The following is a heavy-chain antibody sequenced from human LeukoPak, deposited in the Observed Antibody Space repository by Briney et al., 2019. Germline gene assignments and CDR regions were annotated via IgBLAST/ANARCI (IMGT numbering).Heavy chain of an antibody. CDR2: IYHSGST. D-gene: IGHD3-10*01. J-gene: IGHJ4*02. CDR1: GGSISSYY. Sequence: SETLSLTCTVSGGSISSYYWSWIRQPPGKGLEWIGYIYHSGSTNYNPSLKSRVTISVDTSKNQFSLKLSSVTAADTAVYYCAREGRGSQAFDYWGQGTLVTVSS. CDR3: AREGRGSQAFDY. V-gene: IGHV4-59*01.